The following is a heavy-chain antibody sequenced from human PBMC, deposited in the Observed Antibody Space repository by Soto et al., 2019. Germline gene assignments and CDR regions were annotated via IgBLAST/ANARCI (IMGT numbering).Heavy chain of an antibody. CDR1: GYTFTSYY. V-gene: IGHV1-46*03. Sequence: QVQLVQSGAEVKKPGASVKVSCKASGYTFTSYYMHWVRQAPGQGLAWMAIINPSGGSTSYAQKFPGRVTMTRETSTSTVYMELSSVRSEDTAVYYCAREAGAFDYCGQGTLSTSST. CDR3: AREAGAFDY. CDR2: INPSGGST. D-gene: IGHD6-19*01. J-gene: IGHJ4*02.